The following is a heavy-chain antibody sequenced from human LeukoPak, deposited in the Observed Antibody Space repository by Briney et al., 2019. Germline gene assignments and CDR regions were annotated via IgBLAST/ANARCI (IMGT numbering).Heavy chain of an antibody. CDR2: ISSSSSYI. J-gene: IGHJ4*02. CDR1: GFTFSSYS. CDR3: ATYRQVLLPFES. V-gene: IGHV3-21*04. D-gene: IGHD2-8*02. Sequence: GGSLRLSCAASGFTFSSYSMNWVRQAPGKGLEWVSSISSSSSYIYYADSVKGRFTISRDNAKSTLSLQMNSLRAEDTAIYYCATYRQVLLPFESWGQGTLVTVSS.